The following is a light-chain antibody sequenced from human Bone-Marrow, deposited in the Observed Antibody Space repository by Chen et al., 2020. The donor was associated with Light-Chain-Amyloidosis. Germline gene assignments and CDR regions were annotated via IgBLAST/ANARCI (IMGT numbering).Light chain of an antibody. CDR1: DLPTKY. CDR3: QSADSSGTYEVI. V-gene: IGLV3-25*03. J-gene: IGLJ2*01. CDR2: RDT. Sequence: SYELPQPPSVSASPGQPARITCSGDDLPTKYAYWYQQKPGQAPVLVIHRDTERPSGISERFSGSSSGTTATLTISGVQAEDEADYHCQSADSSGTYEVIFGGGTKLTVL.